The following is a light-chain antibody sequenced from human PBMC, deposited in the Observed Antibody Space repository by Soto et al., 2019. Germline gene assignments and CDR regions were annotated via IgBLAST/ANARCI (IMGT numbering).Light chain of an antibody. V-gene: IGLV2-8*01. CDR1: SSDVGAYNY. CDR3: SSYADTTVL. J-gene: IGLJ2*01. CDR2: EVS. Sequence: QSVLTQPPSASGSPGQSVAISCTGTSSDVGAYNYVSWYQQHPGKAPKLLIFEVSRRPSGVPDRFSGSKSGNTASLTVSGLQAEDEADYYCSSYADTTVLFGGGTKLTVL.